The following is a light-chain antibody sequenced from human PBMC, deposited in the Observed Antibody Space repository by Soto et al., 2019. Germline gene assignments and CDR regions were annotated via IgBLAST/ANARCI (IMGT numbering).Light chain of an antibody. V-gene: IGLV2-8*01. J-gene: IGLJ2*01. Sequence: QSALTQPPSASGSPGQSVTISCTGTSSDVGGYHYVSWYQQHPVKAPKLMIYEVSKRPSGVPDRFSGSKSGNTASLTVSGLQAEDEADYYCSSYAGSNNFVVFGGGTKLTVL. CDR2: EVS. CDR1: SSDVGGYHY. CDR3: SSYAGSNNFVV.